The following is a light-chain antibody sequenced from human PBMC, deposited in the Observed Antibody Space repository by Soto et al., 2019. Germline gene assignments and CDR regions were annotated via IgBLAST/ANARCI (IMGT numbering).Light chain of an antibody. V-gene: IGLV1-44*01. CDR2: TNN. CDR1: NSNVGSNP. J-gene: IGLJ2*01. CDR3: AAWDDSLNVV. Sequence: QAVVTQPPSASGTPGQRVTISCSGSNSNVGSNPVNWYQQLPGTAPKLLIYTNNERPSGVPDRFSGSKSGTSASLAISGLQSEDEADYYCAAWDDSLNVVFGGGTKLTVL.